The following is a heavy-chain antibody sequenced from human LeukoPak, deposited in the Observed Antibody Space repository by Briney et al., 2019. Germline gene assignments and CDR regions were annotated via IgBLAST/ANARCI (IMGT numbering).Heavy chain of an antibody. D-gene: IGHD3-10*01. V-gene: IGHV3-21*01. J-gene: IGHJ4*02. Sequence: GGSLRLSCAASGFTFSSYSMNWVRQAPGKGLEWVSSISSSSSYIYYADSVKGRFTISRDNSKNTLSLQMNTLRAEDTAIYYCARPTLEYYYGLGSFDYWGQGTLVTVSS. CDR2: ISSSSSYI. CDR3: ARPTLEYYYGLGSFDY. CDR1: GFTFSSYS.